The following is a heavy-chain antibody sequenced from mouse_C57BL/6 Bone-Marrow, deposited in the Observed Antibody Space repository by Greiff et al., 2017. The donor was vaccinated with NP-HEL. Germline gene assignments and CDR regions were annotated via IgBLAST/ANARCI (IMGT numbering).Heavy chain of an antibody. CDR3: ARDSAYYYGSSYDAMDY. CDR2: ISYDGCN. J-gene: IGHJ4*01. Sequence: VQLQQSGPGLVKPSQSLSLTCSVTGYSITSGYYWNWIRQFPGNKLEWMGYISYDGCNNYIPYLKNPISITRDTSKTQFFLKLNSVTTEDTATYDCARDSAYYYGSSYDAMDYWGQGTSVTVSS. V-gene: IGHV3-6*01. D-gene: IGHD1-1*01. CDR1: GYSITSGYY.